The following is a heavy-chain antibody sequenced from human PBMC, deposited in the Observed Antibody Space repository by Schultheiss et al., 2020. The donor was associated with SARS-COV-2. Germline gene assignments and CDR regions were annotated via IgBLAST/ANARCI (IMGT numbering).Heavy chain of an antibody. Sequence: GGSLRLSCITSGFTFGDYAMSWFRQAPGKGLEWVGFIRSIAYGATTEYAASVKGRFTISRDDSQKTLYLQMNSLKVEDTAVYYCTRDPNDLAYFSPSLQEGYYFDYWGQGTLVTVSS. CDR1: GFTFGDYA. V-gene: IGHV3-49*03. J-gene: IGHJ4*02. D-gene: IGHD1-1*01. CDR3: TRDPNDLAYFSPSLQEGYYFDY. CDR2: IRSIAYGATT.